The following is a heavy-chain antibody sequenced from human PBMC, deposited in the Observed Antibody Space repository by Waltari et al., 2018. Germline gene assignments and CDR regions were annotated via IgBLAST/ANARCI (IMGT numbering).Heavy chain of an antibody. Sequence: QLLQESGPGLVKPSETLSLTCTVSGGSISTSRYYWGWIRQPPGKGLEWIGFINYSGTIYYTPSLKSRLTISMDTSENQFSLRLSSVTAADTALYYCARACPPPVASGASLDYWGQGTLVTVSS. CDR3: ARACPPPVASGASLDY. J-gene: IGHJ4*02. CDR1: GGSISTSRYY. CDR2: INYSGTI. V-gene: IGHV4-39*07.